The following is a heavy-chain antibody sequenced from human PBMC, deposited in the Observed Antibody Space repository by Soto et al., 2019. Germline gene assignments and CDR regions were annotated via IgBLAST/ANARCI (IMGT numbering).Heavy chain of an antibody. Sequence: GGSMRLSCAASGFTFSSYGMHWVRQAPGKGLEWVAVIWYDGSNKYYADSVKGRFTISRDNSKNTLYLQMNSLRAEDTAVYYCAREGRYSYGETYYYYYYMDVWGKGTTVTVSS. J-gene: IGHJ6*03. V-gene: IGHV3-33*01. CDR3: AREGRYSYGETYYYYYYMDV. CDR1: GFTFSSYG. D-gene: IGHD5-18*01. CDR2: IWYDGSNK.